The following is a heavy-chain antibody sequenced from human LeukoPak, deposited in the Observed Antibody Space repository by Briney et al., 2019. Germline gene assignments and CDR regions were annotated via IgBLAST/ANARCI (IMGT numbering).Heavy chain of an antibody. J-gene: IGHJ4*02. CDR2: IYYSGST. Sequence: PSETLSLTCTVSGGSINSSSYYWGWIRQPPGKGLEWIGTIYYSGSTYYNPSLKSRVSISVDTSKNQFSLKLSSVTAADTAVYYCAGLGTLDVSGRYCSSTSCHRFDYWGQGTLVTVSS. V-gene: IGHV4-39*01. D-gene: IGHD2-2*01. CDR3: AGLGTLDVSGRYCSSTSCHRFDY. CDR1: GGSINSSSYY.